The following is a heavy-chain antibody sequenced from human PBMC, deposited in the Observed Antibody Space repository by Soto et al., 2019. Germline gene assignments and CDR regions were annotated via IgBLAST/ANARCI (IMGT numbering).Heavy chain of an antibody. CDR3: ARVFGSSSSYDY. CDR2: IYHSGST. V-gene: IGHV4-38-2*01. D-gene: IGHD2-2*01. J-gene: IGHJ4*02. CDR1: GYSISSGYY. Sequence: QVQLQESGPGVVKPSETLSLTCGVSGYSISSGYYWGWIRQPPGKGLEWIGSIYHSGSTHHNPSLKSRVTISADTSKNQFSLKLSSVTAADTAVYYCARVFGSSSSYDYWGQGTLVTVSS.